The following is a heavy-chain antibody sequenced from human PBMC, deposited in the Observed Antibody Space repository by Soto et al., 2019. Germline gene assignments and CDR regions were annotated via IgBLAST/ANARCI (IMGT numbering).Heavy chain of an antibody. D-gene: IGHD1-26*01. J-gene: IGHJ5*01. Sequence: QVQLVESGGGVVQPGRSLRLSCAASGFTFSSYGMHWVRQAPGKGLEWVAVISYDGSNKYYADSVKGRFTISRDNSKNTLYLQMNSLRAEDTAVYYCAWEVGATWFDYWGQGTLVTVSS. CDR1: GFTFSSYG. CDR3: AWEVGATWFDY. CDR2: ISYDGSNK. V-gene: IGHV3-30*03.